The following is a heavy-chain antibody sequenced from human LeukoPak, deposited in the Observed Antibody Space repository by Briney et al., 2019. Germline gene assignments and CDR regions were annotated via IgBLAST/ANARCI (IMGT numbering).Heavy chain of an antibody. V-gene: IGHV3-30-3*01. CDR1: GFTFSSYA. D-gene: IGHD2-2*01. Sequence: GGSLRLSCAASGFTFSSYAMHWVRQAPGKGLNWVAVISYDGSNKYYADSVKGRFTISRDNSKNTLYLQMNSLRAEDTAVYYCARTKDTGVVPAAKGYWGQGTLVTVSS. J-gene: IGHJ4*02. CDR3: ARTKDTGVVPAAKGY. CDR2: ISYDGSNK.